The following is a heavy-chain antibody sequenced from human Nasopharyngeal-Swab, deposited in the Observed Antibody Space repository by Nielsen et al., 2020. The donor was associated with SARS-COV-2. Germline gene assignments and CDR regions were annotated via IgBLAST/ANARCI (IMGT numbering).Heavy chain of an antibody. Sequence: GRSLTLSCVASGFTFSSCAMTWVRQAPGKGLQWLSTISGSGHRTYYADSVKGRFTISRDNSQNTLYLQMNSLRAEDTAVYYCAKDFRHNYDYWSGYFTNWGQGTLVTVSS. CDR2: ISGSGHRT. V-gene: IGHV3-23*01. J-gene: IGHJ4*02. D-gene: IGHD3-3*01. CDR3: AKDFRHNYDYWSGYFTN. CDR1: GFTFSSCA.